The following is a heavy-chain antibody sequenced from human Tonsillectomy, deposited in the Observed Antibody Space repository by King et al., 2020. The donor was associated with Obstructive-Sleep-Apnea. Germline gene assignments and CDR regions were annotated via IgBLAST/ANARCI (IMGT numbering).Heavy chain of an antibody. Sequence: VQLVESGSELKKPGASVKVSCKASGYTFTSYAMNWGRQAPGQGLEWMGWINTNTGNPTYAQGFTGRFVFSLETSVSTAYLQISSLKAEDTSVYYCAREYDILTGYYIFAFDIWGQGTMVTVSS. CDR1: GYTFTSYA. J-gene: IGHJ3*02. D-gene: IGHD3-9*01. CDR2: INTNTGNP. V-gene: IGHV7-4-1*02. CDR3: AREYDILTGYYIFAFDI.